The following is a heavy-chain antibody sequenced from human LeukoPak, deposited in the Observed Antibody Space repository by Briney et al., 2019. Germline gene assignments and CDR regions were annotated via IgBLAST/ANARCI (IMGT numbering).Heavy chain of an antibody. CDR3: ARAPSEVGGYYPEYFRH. D-gene: IGHD3-22*01. CDR1: GFTFSRYW. V-gene: IGHV3-74*01. CDR2: IKSDGRT. Sequence: TGRSLRLSCEASGFTFSRYWMHCVRQAPGKGLVWVSRIKSDGRTNYADSVKGRFTISRDNAKNTVSLQMDSLRAEDTGVYYCARAPSEVGGYYPEYFRHWGQGTLVTVSS. J-gene: IGHJ1*01.